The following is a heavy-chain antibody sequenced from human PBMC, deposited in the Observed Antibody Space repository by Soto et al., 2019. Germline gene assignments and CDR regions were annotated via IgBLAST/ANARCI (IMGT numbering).Heavy chain of an antibody. V-gene: IGHV3-30-3*01. CDR3: ARDRVTVTTALDY. D-gene: IGHD4-17*01. Sequence: QVQLVESGGGVVQPGRSLRLSCAASGFTFSSYAMHWVRQAPGKGLEWVAVISYDGSNKYYADSVKGRFTISRDNSKNKLYLQMNSLRAEDTAVYYCARDRVTVTTALDYWGQGTLVTVSS. CDR2: ISYDGSNK. CDR1: GFTFSSYA. J-gene: IGHJ4*02.